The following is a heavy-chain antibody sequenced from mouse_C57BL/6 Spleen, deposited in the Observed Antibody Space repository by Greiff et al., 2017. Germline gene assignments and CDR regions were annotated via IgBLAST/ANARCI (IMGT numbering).Heavy chain of an antibody. D-gene: IGHD4-1*01. J-gene: IGHJ2*01. Sequence: LQESGAELVRPGTSVKMSCKASGYTFTNYWIGWAKQRPGHGLEWIGDIYPGGGYTNYNEKFKGKATLTADKSSSTAYMQFSSLTSEDSAIYYCARAWDGDYFDYWGQGTTLTVSS. CDR2: IYPGGGYT. V-gene: IGHV1-63*01. CDR1: GYTFTNYW. CDR3: ARAWDGDYFDY.